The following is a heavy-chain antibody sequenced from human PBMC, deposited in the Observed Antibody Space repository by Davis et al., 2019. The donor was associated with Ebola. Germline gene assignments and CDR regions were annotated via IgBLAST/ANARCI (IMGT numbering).Heavy chain of an antibody. J-gene: IGHJ3*02. CDR1: GFTFSSYA. CDR3: AKDIDMIPEAFDI. D-gene: IGHD3-16*01. V-gene: IGHV3-7*01. Sequence: LSLTCAASGFTFSSYAMSWVRHAPGKGLEWVANIKQDGSEKYYVDSVKGRFTISRDNAKNSLYLQMNSLRAEDTAVYYCAKDIDMIPEAFDIWGQGTMVTVSS. CDR2: IKQDGSEK.